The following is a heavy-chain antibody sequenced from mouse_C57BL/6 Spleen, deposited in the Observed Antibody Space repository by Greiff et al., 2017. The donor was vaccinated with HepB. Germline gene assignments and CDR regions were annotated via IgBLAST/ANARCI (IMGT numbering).Heavy chain of an antibody. CDR2: IYPGDGDT. CDR1: GYAFSSYW. J-gene: IGHJ1*03. V-gene: IGHV1-80*01. Sequence: VQLQQSGAELVKPGASVKISCKASGYAFSSYWMNWVKQRPGKGLEWIGQIYPGDGDTNYNGKFKGKATLTADKSSSTAYMQLSSLTSEDSAVYFCARHITTVVATSYFDVWGTGTTVTVSS. CDR3: ARHITTVVATSYFDV. D-gene: IGHD1-1*01.